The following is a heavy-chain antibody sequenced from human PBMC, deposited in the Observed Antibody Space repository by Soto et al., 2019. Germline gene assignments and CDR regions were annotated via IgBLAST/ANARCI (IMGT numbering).Heavy chain of an antibody. CDR2: IYHSGST. V-gene: IGHV4-4*02. D-gene: IGHD5-18*01. J-gene: IGHJ3*01. Sequence: QVQLQESGPGLVKPSGTLSLTCAVSGGSISSSNWWSWVRQPPGKGLEWIGEIYHSGSTNYNRSRKSRVTILAEKSKKQFSLKLSSVHAAETAVYHCARVDTTMMTDVFDLWGQGKMGTVSS. CDR3: ARVDTTMMTDVFDL. CDR1: GGSISSSNW.